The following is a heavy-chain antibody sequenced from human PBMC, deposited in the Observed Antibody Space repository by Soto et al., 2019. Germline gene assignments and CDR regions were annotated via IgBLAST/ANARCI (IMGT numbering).Heavy chain of an antibody. CDR2: ISGSGGST. CDR1: GFTFSSYA. D-gene: IGHD3-3*01. J-gene: IGHJ5*02. Sequence: GGSLRLSCAASGFTFSSYAMSWVRQAPGKGLEWVSAISGSGGSTYYADSVKGRFTISRDNSKNTLYLQMNSLRAEDTAVYYCAKDRPYYDFWSGSRGDNWFDPWGQGTLVTVS. V-gene: IGHV3-23*01. CDR3: AKDRPYYDFWSGSRGDNWFDP.